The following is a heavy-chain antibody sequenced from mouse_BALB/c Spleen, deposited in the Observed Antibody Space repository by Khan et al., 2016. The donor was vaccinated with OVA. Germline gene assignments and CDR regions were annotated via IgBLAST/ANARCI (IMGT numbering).Heavy chain of an antibody. CDR2: IDPFSGGT. CDR1: GYSFTTYY. D-gene: IGHD2-12*01. V-gene: IGHV1S135*01. CDR3: TRHSYVACMTY. J-gene: IGHJ3*01. Sequence: VQLKQSGPELMKPGASVKISCKASGYSFTTYYIHWVIQSPGKSLEWIGFIDPFSGGTTYTQNFKGQATLTADTSSSTAYIHLSNLTSEDSAVYYGTRHSYVACMTYWGQGTLVTVSA.